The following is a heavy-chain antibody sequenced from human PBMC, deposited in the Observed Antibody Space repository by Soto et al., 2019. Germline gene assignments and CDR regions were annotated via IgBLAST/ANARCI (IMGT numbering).Heavy chain of an antibody. CDR1: GYTFISYF. Sequence: QVQLVQSGAEVKKPGASVKVSCKASGYTFISYFIHWVRQAPGQGLEWMGIIHSSGGSTSYPQKFQGRVTMTSDTSTSTVYMELSSLTSEDTAVYYCARDRVAVAGIRYYYYGMDVWGQGTTVTVSS. CDR2: IHSSGGST. CDR3: ARDRVAVAGIRYYYYGMDV. J-gene: IGHJ6*02. D-gene: IGHD6-19*01. V-gene: IGHV1-46*03.